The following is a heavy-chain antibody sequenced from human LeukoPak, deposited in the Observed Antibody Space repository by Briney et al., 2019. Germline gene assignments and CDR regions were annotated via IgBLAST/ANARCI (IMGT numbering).Heavy chain of an antibody. Sequence: QPGGSLRLSCAASGFSFISYGMHWVRQAPGKGLEWVGVISDDGRNKKYADSVKGRFTISRDNSKDTLYLQMNSLRDEDTAVYYCAKRPSDYGDYVTYFDYWSQGTLVAVSS. CDR3: AKRPSDYGDYVTYFDY. D-gene: IGHD4-17*01. CDR2: ISDDGRNK. CDR1: GFSFISYG. J-gene: IGHJ4*02. V-gene: IGHV3-30*18.